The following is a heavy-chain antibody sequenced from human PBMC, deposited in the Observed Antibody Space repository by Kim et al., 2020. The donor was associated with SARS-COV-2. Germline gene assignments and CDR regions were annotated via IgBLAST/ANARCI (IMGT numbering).Heavy chain of an antibody. V-gene: IGHV3-48*01. CDR3: ARGDTVTGTSFFDY. Sequence: GGSLRLSCAASGFSFSLYGMNWVRQAPGKGLEWISFISSGSTTIYYADSVKGRFTISRDNAKKSLYLQTNILTAEDTAVYYCARGDTVTGTSFFDYWGQG. D-gene: IGHD4-17*01. CDR2: ISSGSTTI. CDR1: GFSFSLYG. J-gene: IGHJ4*02.